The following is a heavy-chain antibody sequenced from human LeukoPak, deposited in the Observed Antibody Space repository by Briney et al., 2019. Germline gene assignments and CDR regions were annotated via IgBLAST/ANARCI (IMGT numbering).Heavy chain of an antibody. V-gene: IGHV4-34*01. CDR2: INHSGST. D-gene: IGHD1-7*01. CDR3: AREGTRTYYYYYGMDV. CDR1: GGSFSGYY. J-gene: IGHJ6*02. Sequence: SETLSLTCAVYGGSFSGYYWSWIRQPPGKGLEWIGEINHSGSTNYNPSLKSRVTISVDTSKNQFSLKLSSVTAADTAVYYCAREGTRTYYYYYGMDVWGQGTTVTVSS.